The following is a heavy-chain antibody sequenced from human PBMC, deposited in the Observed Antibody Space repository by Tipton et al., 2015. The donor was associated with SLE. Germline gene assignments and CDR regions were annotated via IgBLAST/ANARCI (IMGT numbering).Heavy chain of an antibody. CDR2: IYHSGST. V-gene: IGHV4-34*01. CDR1: GGSFSGYY. Sequence: LRLSCAVYGGSFSGYYWSWIRQPPGKGLEWIGSIYHSGSTYYNPSLKSRVTISVDTSKNQFSLKLSSVTAADTAVYYCATYRGYCSGGSCYSDAFDIWGQGTMVTVSS. D-gene: IGHD2-15*01. CDR3: ATYRGYCSGGSCYSDAFDI. J-gene: IGHJ3*02.